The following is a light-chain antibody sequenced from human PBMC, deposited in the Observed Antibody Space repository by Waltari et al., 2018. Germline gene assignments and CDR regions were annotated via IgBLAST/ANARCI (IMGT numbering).Light chain of an antibody. CDR3: QQYDDRSIT. CDR2: DTS. J-gene: IGKJ5*01. Sequence: DIQMTQSPSSLSASVGERVTITCQASQDLSNNLNLYQWKPGKAPEPLIYDTSNLETGVPSRFSGSGSGTHFSFTISSLQPEDFATYYCQQYDDRSITYGQGTRLEIK. V-gene: IGKV1-33*01. CDR1: QDLSNN.